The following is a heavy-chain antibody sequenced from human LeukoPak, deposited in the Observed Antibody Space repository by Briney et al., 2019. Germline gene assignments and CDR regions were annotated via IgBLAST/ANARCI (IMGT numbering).Heavy chain of an antibody. CDR1: GFTFSDYY. J-gene: IGHJ5*02. Sequence: GGSLRLSCAASGFTFSDYYMSWIRQAPGKGLEWVSSISSSSSYIYYADSVKGRFTISRDNAKNSLYLQMNSLRAEDTAVYYCARGPGGLTVPDRNWFDPWGQGTLVTVSS. CDR2: ISSSSSYI. V-gene: IGHV3-11*06. CDR3: ARGPGGLTVPDRNWFDP. D-gene: IGHD2-21*02.